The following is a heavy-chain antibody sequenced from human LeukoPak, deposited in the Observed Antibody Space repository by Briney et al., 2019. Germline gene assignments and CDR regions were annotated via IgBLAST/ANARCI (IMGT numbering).Heavy chain of an antibody. CDR2: ISAYNGNT. J-gene: IGHJ3*02. CDR3: ARDRPRYCSSTSCKSRAFDI. Sequence: ASVKVSCKASGYTFTSYGISWVRQAPGRGLEWMGWISAYNGNTNYAQKLQGRVTMTTDTSTSTAYMELRSLRSDDTAVYYCARDRPRYCSSTSCKSRAFDIWGQGTMVTVSS. CDR1: GYTFTSYG. V-gene: IGHV1-18*01. D-gene: IGHD2-2*01.